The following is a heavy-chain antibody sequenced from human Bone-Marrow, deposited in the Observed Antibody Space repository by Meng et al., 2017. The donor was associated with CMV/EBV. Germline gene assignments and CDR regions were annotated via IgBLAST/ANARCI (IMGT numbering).Heavy chain of an antibody. Sequence: GGSLRLSCKGSGYSFTRYWIGWVRQMPGKGLEWMGIIYPGDSDTRYSPSFQGQVTISADKSISTAYLQWSSLKASDTAMYYCARLSRYCSSTSCYWSLVDPWGQGTLV. CDR1: GYSFTRYW. J-gene: IGHJ5*02. V-gene: IGHV5-51*01. CDR2: IYPGDSDT. CDR3: ARLSRYCSSTSCYWSLVDP. D-gene: IGHD2-2*01.